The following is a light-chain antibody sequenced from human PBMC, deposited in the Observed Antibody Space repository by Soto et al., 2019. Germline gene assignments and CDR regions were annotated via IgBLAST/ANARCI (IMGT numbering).Light chain of an antibody. Sequence: EIVLTQSPATLSLFPGERASLYCRASQSVGYNYIAWYQQKPGQAPRLLIYGASSRATGVPDRFSSSGSGTDFSLTISRLEPEDSAVYYCQQYGGSPGTFGLGTKVDIK. V-gene: IGKV3-20*01. J-gene: IGKJ1*01. CDR1: QSVGYNY. CDR3: QQYGGSPGT. CDR2: GAS.